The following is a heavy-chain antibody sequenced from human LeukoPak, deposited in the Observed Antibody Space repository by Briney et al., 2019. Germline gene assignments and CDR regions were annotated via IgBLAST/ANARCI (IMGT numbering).Heavy chain of an antibody. V-gene: IGHV1-2*02. D-gene: IGHD2-2*02. Sequence: ASVKVSCKASVYTFASYAMNWGRLPPRPGNEWMGWININSGGTNNAQKFQGRVTMTRDTSISTAYMELSRLRSDGTAVYYCARSPCGSTSCYIGYYYYYYMDVWGKGTTVTVSS. CDR1: VYTFASYA. CDR3: ARSPCGSTSCYIGYYYYYYMDV. CDR2: ININSGGT. J-gene: IGHJ6*03.